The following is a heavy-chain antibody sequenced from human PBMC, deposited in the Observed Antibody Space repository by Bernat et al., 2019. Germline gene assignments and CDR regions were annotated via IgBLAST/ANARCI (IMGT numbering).Heavy chain of an antibody. V-gene: IGHV3-53*01. J-gene: IGHJ4*02. CDR2: IYSGGST. Sequence: EVQLVESGGGLIQPGGSLRLSCAASGFTVSSNYMSWVRQAPGKGLEWVSVIYSGGSTYYADSVKGRFTISRDNSKNTLYLQMNSLRAEDTVVYYCAREGYDSSGYYADYWGQGTLVTVSS. CDR3: AREGYDSSGYYADY. CDR1: GFTVSSNY. D-gene: IGHD3-22*01.